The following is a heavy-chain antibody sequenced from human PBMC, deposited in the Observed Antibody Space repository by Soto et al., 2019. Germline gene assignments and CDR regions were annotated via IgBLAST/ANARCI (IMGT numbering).Heavy chain of an antibody. Sequence: QVQLQESGPGLMKPSETLSLTCTVSGDSINTYYWSWIRQPPGRGLEWIGYSYYSGSTNYNPSLKSRVTIAVDTSKNQFSLRLTSVTAADTAVYFCARTYYYGSGRWFFDLWGRGTLITVSS. V-gene: IGHV4-59*01. CDR1: GDSINTYY. J-gene: IGHJ2*01. CDR3: ARTYYYGSGRWFFDL. CDR2: SYYSGST. D-gene: IGHD3-10*01.